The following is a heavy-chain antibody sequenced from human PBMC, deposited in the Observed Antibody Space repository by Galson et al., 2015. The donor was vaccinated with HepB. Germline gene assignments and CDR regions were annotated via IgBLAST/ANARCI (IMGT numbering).Heavy chain of an antibody. D-gene: IGHD2-21*01. Sequence: SVKVSCKASGGTFNNYAINWVRQAPGQGLEWMGGIIPMLNTTSYAKKFQDRVTIMVDESTSTAYMELSSLRSEDTAIYYCARQDVVLVGPSVDVGAFDVWGQGTMVTVSS. J-gene: IGHJ3*01. V-gene: IGHV1-69*13. CDR1: GGTFNNYA. CDR2: IIPMLNTT. CDR3: ARQDVVLVGPSVDVGAFDV.